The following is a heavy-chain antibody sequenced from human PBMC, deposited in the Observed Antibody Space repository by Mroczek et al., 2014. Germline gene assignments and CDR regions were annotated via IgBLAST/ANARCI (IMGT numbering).Heavy chain of an antibody. CDR1: GFTFSSYG. Sequence: QVQLVESGGGVVQPGRSLRLSCAASGFTFSSYGMHWVRQAPGKGLEWVAVISYDGSNKYYADSVKGRFTISRDNSKNTLYLQMNSLRAEDTAVYYCAKDSGYCSGGSCYSGFEYFQHWGQGTRGHRLL. J-gene: IGHJ1*01. CDR3: AKDSGYCSGGSCYSGFEYFQH. D-gene: IGHD2-15*01. CDR2: ISYDGSNK. V-gene: IGHV3-30*18.